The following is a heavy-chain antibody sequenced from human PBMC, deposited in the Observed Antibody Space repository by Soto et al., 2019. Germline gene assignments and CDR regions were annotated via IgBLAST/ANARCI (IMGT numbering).Heavy chain of an antibody. Sequence: ASVKVSCKASGGTFTSYGISWVRQAPGQGLEWMGWISAYNGNTNYAQKLQGRVTMTTDTSTSTAYMELRSLRSDDTAVYYCARAYYYDSSGDWYYFDYWGQGTLVTVSS. D-gene: IGHD3-22*01. V-gene: IGHV1-18*01. CDR1: GGTFTSYG. J-gene: IGHJ4*02. CDR2: ISAYNGNT. CDR3: ARAYYYDSSGDWYYFDY.